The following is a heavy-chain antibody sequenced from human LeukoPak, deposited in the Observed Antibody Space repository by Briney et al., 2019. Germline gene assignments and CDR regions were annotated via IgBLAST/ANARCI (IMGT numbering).Heavy chain of an antibody. D-gene: IGHD3-10*01. CDR1: GFTFSSYW. Sequence: GGSLRLSCAASGFTFSSYWMSWVRQAPGKGLEWVANIKQDGSEKYYVDSVKGRFTISRDNAKNSLYLQMNSLRADDTAVYYCARHSYGSGSCMDVWGQGTTVTVSS. J-gene: IGHJ6*02. CDR2: IKQDGSEK. CDR3: ARHSYGSGSCMDV. V-gene: IGHV3-7*01.